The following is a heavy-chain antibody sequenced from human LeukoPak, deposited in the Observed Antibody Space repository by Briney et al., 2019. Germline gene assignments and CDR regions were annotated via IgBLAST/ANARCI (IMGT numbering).Heavy chain of an antibody. CDR1: GGTFSNYA. Sequence: SVKVSCKASGGTFSNYAISWVRQAPGQGLEWMGRIIPILGIANYAQKFQGRVTITADKSTSTAYMELSSLRSEDTAVYYCARGVVVTYYFDYWGQGTLVTVSS. D-gene: IGHD2-21*02. CDR2: IIPILGIA. V-gene: IGHV1-69*04. J-gene: IGHJ4*02. CDR3: ARGVVVTYYFDY.